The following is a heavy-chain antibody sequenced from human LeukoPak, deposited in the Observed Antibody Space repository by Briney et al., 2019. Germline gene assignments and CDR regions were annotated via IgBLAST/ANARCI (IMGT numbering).Heavy chain of an antibody. CDR1: VITFSNYA. J-gene: IGHJ4*02. D-gene: IGHD1-26*01. CDR2: ISGSGGST. Sequence: GGSLRLSCAASVITFSNYAISWVREAPGKGLEWGSGISGSGGSTYYADSVKGRFTIPRDKSKDTLYLQMNSLRGEGTAVYSCAKPGYSGRYMGSFDYWGQGTLVTVSS. CDR3: AKPGYSGRYMGSFDY. V-gene: IGHV3-23*01.